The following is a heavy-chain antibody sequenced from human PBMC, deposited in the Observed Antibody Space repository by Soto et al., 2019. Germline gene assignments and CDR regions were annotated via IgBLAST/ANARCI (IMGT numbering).Heavy chain of an antibody. D-gene: IGHD3-16*01. CDR1: GGSISSNNYY. J-gene: IGHJ3*02. V-gene: IGHV4-39*01. CDR2: VYYSGST. Sequence: SETLSLTCTVSGGSISSNNYYWGWIRQPPGKGLEWIGSVYYSGSTYYSPSLKSRVTISVDTSKNQFSMKLSSVTAADTAVYYCARPLPSGELVLGRDDAFDIWGQGTMVTVSS. CDR3: ARPLPSGELVLGRDDAFDI.